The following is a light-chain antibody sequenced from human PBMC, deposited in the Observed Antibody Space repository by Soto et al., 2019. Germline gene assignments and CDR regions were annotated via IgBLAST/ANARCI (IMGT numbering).Light chain of an antibody. CDR3: QQYGSSPYT. Sequence: EVVLTQSPGTLSLSPGERATVSCRASLSISSSYLAWYQQKPGQAPRLLIYGASNRATGIPDRFSGSGSGTDFTLTITRLEPEDFAVYYCQQYGSSPYTFGQGTKLESK. J-gene: IGKJ2*01. V-gene: IGKV3-20*01. CDR2: GAS. CDR1: LSISSSY.